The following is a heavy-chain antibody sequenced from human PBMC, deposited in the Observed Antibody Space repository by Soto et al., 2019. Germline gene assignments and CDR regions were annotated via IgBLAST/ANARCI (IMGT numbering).Heavy chain of an antibody. CDR3: ARDRLSHDGNNSFFDY. Sequence: TLALTCTVSGGPIITGGYFGTWIRQRPGKGLEWIGNIYYTGATSYNPSLKSRLTTSFDTSKNQFSLKLTSVTAADTAVYFCARDRLSHDGNNSFFDYCGQGTLVTVSS. J-gene: IGHJ4*02. V-gene: IGHV4-31*03. CDR1: GGPIITGGYF. CDR2: IYYTGAT. D-gene: IGHD1-20*01.